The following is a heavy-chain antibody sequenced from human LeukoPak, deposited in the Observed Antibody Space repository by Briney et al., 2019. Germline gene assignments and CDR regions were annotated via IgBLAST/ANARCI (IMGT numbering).Heavy chain of an antibody. CDR1: GFTFSSYA. V-gene: IGHV3-30*04. CDR2: ISYDGSNK. D-gene: IGHD3/OR15-3a*01. CDR3: ARTRTDFVGYYFDY. Sequence: GRSLRLSWAASGFTFSSYAIHWVRQAPGKGLEWVAVISYDGSNKYYADSVKGRFTISRDNSKNTLYLQMNSLRAGDTAVYYCARTRTDFVGYYFDYWGQGTLVTVSS. J-gene: IGHJ4*02.